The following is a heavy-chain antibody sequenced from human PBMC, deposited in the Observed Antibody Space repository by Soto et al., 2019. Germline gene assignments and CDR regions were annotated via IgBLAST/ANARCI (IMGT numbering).Heavy chain of an antibody. CDR3: ARTPTPGASVWLDP. CDR2: IHLSGRV. V-gene: IGHV4-34*01. D-gene: IGHD7-27*01. J-gene: IGHJ5*02. CDR1: GGSFSDYY. Sequence: QVQLQQWGSGLLKPSETLSLTCAIYGGSFSDYYWHWMRQAPGKGLEWIGEIHLSGRVNFTPSLKSRATLSMDTSKNQFFLTLRSVTAADTAVYYCARTPTPGASVWLDPWGRGNLVTVSS.